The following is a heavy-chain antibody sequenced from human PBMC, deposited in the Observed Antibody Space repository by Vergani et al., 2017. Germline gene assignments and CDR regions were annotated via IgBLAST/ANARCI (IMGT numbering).Heavy chain of an antibody. Sequence: QVQLEESGPGLVKPSETLSLTCTVSGGSFNTYYWSWIRQSPGKGLEWIGYIYSTGSTNYNPSLNRRVTMSVDTSKNQFSLKLRPVTAADTAVYFCARVMYRDEASTGYRLEGMDIWGQGTTVTISS. CDR2: IYSTGST. J-gene: IGHJ6*02. CDR1: GGSFNTYY. CDR3: ARVMYRDEASTGYRLEGMDI. V-gene: IGHV4-59*13. D-gene: IGHD3-9*01.